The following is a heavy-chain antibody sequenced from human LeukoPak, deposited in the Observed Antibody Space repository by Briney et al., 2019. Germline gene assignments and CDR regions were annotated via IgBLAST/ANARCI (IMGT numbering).Heavy chain of an antibody. CDR2: IYPGDSDT. Sequence: GESLKISCKGSGYSFTSYWIGWVRQMPGKGLEWMGIIYPGDSDTRYSPSFQGQVTISADKSISTAYLQWSSLKASDTAMYYCASTPYYYDSSGYYFDYWGQGTLVTVPS. D-gene: IGHD3-22*01. V-gene: IGHV5-51*01. CDR3: ASTPYYYDSSGYYFDY. J-gene: IGHJ4*02. CDR1: GYSFTSYW.